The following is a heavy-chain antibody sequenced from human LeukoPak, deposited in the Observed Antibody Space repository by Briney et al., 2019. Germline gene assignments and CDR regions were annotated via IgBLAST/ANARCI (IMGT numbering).Heavy chain of an antibody. CDR3: TTEGQKVTNNYYYYYMDV. CDR2: IKSKTDGGTT. CDR1: GFTFSNAW. J-gene: IGHJ6*03. V-gene: IGHV3-15*01. Sequence: PGGSLRLSCAASGFTFSNAWMSWVRQAPGKGLEWVGRIKSKTDGGTTDYAAPVKGRFTISRDDSKNTLYLQMNSLKTEDTAVYYCTTEGQKVTNNYYYYYMDVWGKGTTVTVSS. D-gene: IGHD4-11*01.